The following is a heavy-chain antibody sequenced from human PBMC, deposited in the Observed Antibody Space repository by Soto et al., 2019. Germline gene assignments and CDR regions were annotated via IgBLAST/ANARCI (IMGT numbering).Heavy chain of an antibody. Sequence: SETLSLTCTASGGSISSGGYYWSWIRQHPGKGLEWIGYIYYSGSTYYNPSLKSRVTISVDTSKNQFSLKLSSVTAADTAVYYCARGVTLVRGVIHTPYFDYWGQGALVTSPQ. CDR3: ARGVTLVRGVIHTPYFDY. CDR1: GGSISSGGYY. V-gene: IGHV4-31*03. CDR2: IYYSGST. D-gene: IGHD3-10*01. J-gene: IGHJ4*02.